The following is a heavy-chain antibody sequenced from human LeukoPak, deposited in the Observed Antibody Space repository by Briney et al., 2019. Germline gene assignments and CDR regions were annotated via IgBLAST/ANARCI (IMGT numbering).Heavy chain of an antibody. D-gene: IGHD3-22*01. CDR2: INWNGGST. Sequence: PGGSLRLSCAASGFTFDDYGMSWVRRAPGKGLEWVSGINWNGGSTGYADSVKGRFTISRDNAKNSLYLQMNSLRAEDTALYYCARVTAYYDSSGYSGYYYFDYWGQGTLVTVSS. CDR3: ARVTAYYDSSGYSGYYYFDY. CDR1: GFTFDDYG. J-gene: IGHJ4*02. V-gene: IGHV3-20*04.